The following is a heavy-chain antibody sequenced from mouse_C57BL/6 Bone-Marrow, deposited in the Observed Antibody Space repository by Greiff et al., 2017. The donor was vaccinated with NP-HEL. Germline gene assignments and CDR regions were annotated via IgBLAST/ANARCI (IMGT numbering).Heavy chain of an antibody. J-gene: IGHJ2*01. CDR3: ARQGNSYYFDY. CDR1: GFTFSDYY. Sequence: EVMLVESGGGLVQPGGSLKLSCAASGFTFSDYYMYWVRQTPEKRLEWVAYISNGGGSNYYPDTVKGRFTISRDNAKNTLYLQMSRLKSEDTAMYYCARQGNSYYFDYWGQGTTLTVSS. V-gene: IGHV5-12*01. CDR2: ISNGGGSN.